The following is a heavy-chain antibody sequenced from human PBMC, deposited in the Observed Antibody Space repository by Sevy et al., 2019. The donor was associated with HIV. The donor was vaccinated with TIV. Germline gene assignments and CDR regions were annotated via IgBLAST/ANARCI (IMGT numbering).Heavy chain of an antibody. V-gene: IGHV3-11*01. CDR1: GFTFSDYY. J-gene: IGHJ6*02. Sequence: GGSLRLSCAASGFTFSDYYMSWIRQAPGKGLQWISYIDGNGDTIYYADSLKGRFTISRDNDRNSLYLQMNSLRAEDTAVYYCARDHVNDGDLGDYYYFAMDVWGQGTTVTVSS. CDR3: ARDHVNDGDLGDYYYFAMDV. CDR2: IDGNGDTI. D-gene: IGHD4-17*01.